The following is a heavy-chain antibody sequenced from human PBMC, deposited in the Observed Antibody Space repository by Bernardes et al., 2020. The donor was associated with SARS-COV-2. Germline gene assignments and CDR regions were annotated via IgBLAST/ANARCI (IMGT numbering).Heavy chain of an antibody. Sequence: GSLRLSCAASGFTFSSYAMHWVRQAPGKGLEWVAAISSDGSNKYYADFVKGRFTISRDNSKNTLYLQMNSLRAEDTALYYCARDITGTTGYWGQGTLVTVSS. J-gene: IGHJ4*02. CDR2: ISSDGSNK. CDR3: ARDITGTTGY. CDR1: GFTFSSYA. V-gene: IGHV3-30-3*01. D-gene: IGHD1-20*01.